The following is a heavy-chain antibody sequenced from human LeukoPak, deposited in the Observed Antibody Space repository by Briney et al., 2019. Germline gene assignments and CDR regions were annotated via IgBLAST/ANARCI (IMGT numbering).Heavy chain of an antibody. CDR3: ARTNSSGWFGYHYYYMDV. V-gene: IGHV3-23*01. D-gene: IGHD6-19*01. J-gene: IGHJ6*03. CDR2: ISDSGGST. CDR1: GFTFSNYA. Sequence: PGGSLRLSCAASGFTFSNYAMSWVRQAPGKGLEWVSSISDSGGSTYYADSVKGRFTISRDNSKNTLYLQMNSLRAEDTALYHCARTNSSGWFGYHYYYMDVWGKGTTVTISS.